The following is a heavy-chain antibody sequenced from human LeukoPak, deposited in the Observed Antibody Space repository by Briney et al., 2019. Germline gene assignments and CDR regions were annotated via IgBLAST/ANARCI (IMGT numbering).Heavy chain of an antibody. CDR3: AKEAPYGSGSYYPSYFDY. CDR2: ISWNSGSI. J-gene: IGHJ4*02. CDR1: GFTFDDYA. Sequence: GRSLRLSCAASGFTFDDYAMHWVRQAPGKGLEWVSGISWNSGSIGYADSVKGRFTISRDNAKTSLYLQMNSLRAEDMALYYCAKEAPYGSGSYYPSYFDYWGQGTLVTVSS. V-gene: IGHV3-9*03. D-gene: IGHD3-10*01.